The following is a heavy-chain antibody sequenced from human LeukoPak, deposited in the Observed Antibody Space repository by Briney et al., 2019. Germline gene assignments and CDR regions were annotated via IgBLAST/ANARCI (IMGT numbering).Heavy chain of an antibody. CDR1: GFTFSNYE. Sequence: GGSLRLSCAASGFTFSNYEMNWVRQAPGKGLEWISYSTSDHKTIYYADPVKGRFTISRDNAKNSLYLQMNSLRAEDTAVYYCSSSPGSYPYPFDYWGQGTLVTVSS. CDR3: SSSPGSYPYPFDY. V-gene: IGHV3-48*03. D-gene: IGHD3-10*01. CDR2: STSDHKTI. J-gene: IGHJ4*02.